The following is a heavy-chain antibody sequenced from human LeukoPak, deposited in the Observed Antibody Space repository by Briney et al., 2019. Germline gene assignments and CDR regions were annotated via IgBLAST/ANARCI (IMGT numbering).Heavy chain of an antibody. CDR3: AKQGLGFDY. CDR1: GFTFDDYA. J-gene: IGHJ4*02. Sequence: GRSLRLSCAASGFTFDDYAMHWVRQAPGKGLEWVSGISWNSGSIGYADSVKGRFTISRDNAKNSLYLQMNSLRAEDTALYYCAKQGLGFDYWGQGTLVTVSS. V-gene: IGHV3-9*01. CDR2: ISWNSGSI.